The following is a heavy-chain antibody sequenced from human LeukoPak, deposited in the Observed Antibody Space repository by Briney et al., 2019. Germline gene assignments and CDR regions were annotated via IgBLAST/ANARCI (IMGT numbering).Heavy chain of an antibody. CDR3: ARVSTDSSGYYGD. CDR2: INPNSGGT. Sequence: VASVKVSCKASGYTFTGYYMHWVRQAPGQGLEWMGWINPNSGGTNYAQKFQGRVTMTRDTSISTAYMELSRLRSEDTAVYYCARVSTDSSGYYGDWGQGTLVTVSS. D-gene: IGHD3-22*01. V-gene: IGHV1-2*02. J-gene: IGHJ4*02. CDR1: GYTFTGYY.